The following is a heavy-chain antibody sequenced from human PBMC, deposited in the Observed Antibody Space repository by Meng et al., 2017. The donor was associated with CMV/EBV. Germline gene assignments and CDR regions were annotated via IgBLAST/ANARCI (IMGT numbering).Heavy chain of an antibody. J-gene: IGHJ4*02. CDR1: GFTFDDSA. V-gene: IGHV3-43D*03. CDR3: ATQQLVHRDD. Sequence: GESLKISCAASGFTFDDSAMHWVRQAPGKGLEWVSLISWDGGSTYYADSVKGRFNISRDNSKNSLYLQMNSLRAEDTALYYCATQQLVHRDDWGQGTLVTVSS. CDR2: ISWDGGST. D-gene: IGHD6-13*01.